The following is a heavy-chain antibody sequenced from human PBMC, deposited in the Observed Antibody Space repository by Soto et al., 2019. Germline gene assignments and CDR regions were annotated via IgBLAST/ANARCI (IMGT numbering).Heavy chain of an antibody. CDR1: GYTFTSYD. Sequence: ASVKVSCKASGYTFTSYDINWVRQATGQGLEWMGWMNPNSGNTGYAQKFQGRVTMARDTSTSTVYMELSSLRSEDTAVYYCARRGDYDSSGYYGGDDAFDIWGQGTMVTVSS. CDR2: MNPNSGNT. V-gene: IGHV1-8*01. CDR3: ARRGDYDSSGYYGGDDAFDI. D-gene: IGHD3-22*01. J-gene: IGHJ3*02.